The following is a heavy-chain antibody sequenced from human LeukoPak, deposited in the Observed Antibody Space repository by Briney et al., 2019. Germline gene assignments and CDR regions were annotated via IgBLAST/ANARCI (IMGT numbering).Heavy chain of an antibody. J-gene: IGHJ4*02. CDR1: GFTFSSYS. CDR3: ARAPVRLAVAIDY. CDR2: ISSSSSTI. V-gene: IGHV3-48*01. D-gene: IGHD6-19*01. Sequence: PGGSLRLSCAASGFTFSSYSMNWVRQAPGRGLEWVSYISSSSSTIYYADSVKGRFTISRDNAKNSLYLQMNSLRAEDTAVYYCARAPVRLAVAIDYWGQGILVTVSS.